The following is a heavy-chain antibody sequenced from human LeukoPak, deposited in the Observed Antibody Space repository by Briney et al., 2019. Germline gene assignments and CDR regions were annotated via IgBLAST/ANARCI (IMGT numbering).Heavy chain of an antibody. CDR3: TRAREHGTQDS. D-gene: IGHD1-26*01. Sequence: SETLSLTCTVPGGSFTDYYWGWIRQPPGKGLEWIGSIYYRGNTFYNPSLRNRVSISIDTSKGRFSLNLNSVTAADTAVYFCTRAREHGTQDSWGQGTLVTVS. CDR2: IYYRGNT. CDR1: GGSFTDYY. V-gene: IGHV4-39*07. J-gene: IGHJ4*02.